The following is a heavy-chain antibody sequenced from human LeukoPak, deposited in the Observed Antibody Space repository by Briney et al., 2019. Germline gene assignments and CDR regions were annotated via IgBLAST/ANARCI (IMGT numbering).Heavy chain of an antibody. Sequence: GASVKVSCKASGYTFISYGISWVRQAPGQGLEWMGWISAYNGNTNYAQKLQGRVTITTDESTTTAYTDLSSLTSEDTAVYFCARSKGDYGISDFWGQGTLVIVSS. CDR3: ARSKGDYGISDF. J-gene: IGHJ4*02. V-gene: IGHV1-18*01. CDR1: GYTFISYG. CDR2: ISAYNGNT. D-gene: IGHD4-17*01.